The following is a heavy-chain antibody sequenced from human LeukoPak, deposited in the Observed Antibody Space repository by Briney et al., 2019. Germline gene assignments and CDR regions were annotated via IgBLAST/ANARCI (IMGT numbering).Heavy chain of an antibody. Sequence: ASVKVSCKASGYTFTSYDINWVRQATGQGLEWMGWMNPNSGNTGYAQKFQGRVTITRNTSISTAYMELSSLRSEDTAVYYCARGNSPDFWSGYFYYYYYMDVWGKGTTVTVSS. CDR3: ARGNSPDFWSGYFYYYYYMDV. CDR1: GYTFTSYD. V-gene: IGHV1-8*03. D-gene: IGHD3-3*01. J-gene: IGHJ6*03. CDR2: MNPNSGNT.